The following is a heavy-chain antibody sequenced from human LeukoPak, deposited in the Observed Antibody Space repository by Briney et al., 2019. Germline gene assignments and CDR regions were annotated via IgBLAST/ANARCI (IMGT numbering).Heavy chain of an antibody. Sequence: GGSLRLSCAASGFTFSDYAMHWVRQAPGKGLEWVSIIIGNGVSTHYADSVKGRFTVYGDNSKDSLYLQMNGLTTEDTAFYYCAKDSLWAYDYWGQGTLVTVSS. V-gene: IGHV3-43*02. CDR2: IIGNGVST. CDR1: GFTFSDYA. D-gene: IGHD7-27*01. J-gene: IGHJ4*02. CDR3: AKDSLWAYDY.